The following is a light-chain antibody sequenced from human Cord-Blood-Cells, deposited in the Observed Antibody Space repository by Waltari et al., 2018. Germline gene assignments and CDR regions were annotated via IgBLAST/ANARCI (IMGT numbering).Light chain of an antibody. CDR1: SSDVGRYNL. V-gene: IGLV2-23*01. CDR3: CSYAGSSTWV. Sequence: QSALTQPASVAGSPGPSITLSCTGTSSDVGRYNLLSWYQQHPGKAPKPMIYEGSNRPSGVSNRFSGSKSGNTASLTISGLQAEDEADYYCCSYAGSSTWVFGGGTKLTVL. CDR2: EGS. J-gene: IGLJ3*02.